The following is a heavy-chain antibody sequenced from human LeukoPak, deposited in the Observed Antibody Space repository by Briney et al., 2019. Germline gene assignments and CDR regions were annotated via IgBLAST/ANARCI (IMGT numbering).Heavy chain of an antibody. CDR3: ARGGIKTFYSFDY. Sequence: GGSLRLSCAASGFTISTEHMSWVRQAPGKGLEWVSIIYSDGRTYYADSVRGLFTISRDNSKNTLYLQMNNLRPEDTAVYYCARGGIKTFYSFDYWGQGTLVTVSS. V-gene: IGHV3-66*02. CDR2: IYSDGRT. J-gene: IGHJ4*02. D-gene: IGHD3-16*01. CDR1: GFTISTEH.